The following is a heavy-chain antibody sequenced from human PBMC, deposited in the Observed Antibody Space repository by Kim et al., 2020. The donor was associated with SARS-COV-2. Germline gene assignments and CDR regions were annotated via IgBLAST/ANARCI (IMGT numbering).Heavy chain of an antibody. V-gene: IGHV4-59*08. Sequence: SETLSLTCTVSGGSTCNYYWSWIRQPPGKGLEWIGYIYYSGSTHYNPSLQSRVTISVDTSKNQFSLKLRSVTAADPAVYYCARRGYDEEGFDYWGQGTLVTVSS. J-gene: IGHJ4*02. CDR1: GGSTCNYY. D-gene: IGHD5-12*01. CDR3: ARRGYDEEGFDY. CDR2: IYYSGST.